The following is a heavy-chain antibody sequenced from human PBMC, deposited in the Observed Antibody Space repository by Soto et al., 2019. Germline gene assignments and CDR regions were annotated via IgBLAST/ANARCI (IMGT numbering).Heavy chain of an antibody. J-gene: IGHJ4*02. Sequence: VADGSSSSGYYYRSMKNKPPGKGLEWIGNIYYSGNTYYNPSLKSRLIISIDTSKNQFSLKVGSVTADDSAVYYCASGSRDSYPGSRIFDFWGRGTLVSVSS. CDR1: DGSSSSGYYY. CDR2: IYYSGNT. D-gene: IGHD3-10*01. CDR3: ASGSRDSYPGSRIFDF. V-gene: IGHV4-30-4*01.